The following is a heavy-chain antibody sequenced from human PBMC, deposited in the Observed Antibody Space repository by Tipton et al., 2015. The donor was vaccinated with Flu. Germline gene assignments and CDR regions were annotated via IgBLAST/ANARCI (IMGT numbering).Heavy chain of an antibody. V-gene: IGHV4-61*02. D-gene: IGHD3-10*02. CDR2: MSTRGSA. CDR1: GDPITSGSYY. Sequence: TLSLTCTVSGDPITSGSYYWTWIRQPAGKGLEWIGRMSTRGSAKYNTALRSRVTISVDTSKNQFSLRLSSVTAADTAVYYCARHTGDSVRGVIDYWGQGTLVTVSS. J-gene: IGHJ4*02. CDR3: ARHTGDSVRGVIDY.